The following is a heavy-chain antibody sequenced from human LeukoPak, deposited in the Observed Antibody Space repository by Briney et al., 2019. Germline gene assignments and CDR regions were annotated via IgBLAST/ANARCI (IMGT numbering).Heavy chain of an antibody. V-gene: IGHV3-23*01. CDR2: ISGSGGST. CDR1: GFTFSSYA. J-gene: IGHJ6*03. CDR3: AKSHDPIVCYYYYMDV. D-gene: IGHD1-26*01. Sequence: GGSLRLSCAASGFTFSSYAMSWVRQAPGKGLEWVSAISGSGGSTYYADSVKGRFTISRDNSKNTLYLQMNSLRAEDTAVYYCAKSHDPIVCYYYYMDVWGKGTTVTVSS.